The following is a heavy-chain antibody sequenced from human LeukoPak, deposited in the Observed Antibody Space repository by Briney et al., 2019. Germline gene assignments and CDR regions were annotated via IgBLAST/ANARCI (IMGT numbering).Heavy chain of an antibody. J-gene: IGHJ4*02. CDR3: ARDGSSDYGGNPDY. CDR2: IIPILGIA. D-gene: IGHD4-23*01. Sequence: SVKVSCKASGGTFSSYTISWVRQAPGEGLEWMGRIIPILGIANYAQKFRGRVTITADKSTSTAYMELSSLRSEDTAVYYCARDGSSDYGGNPDYWGQGTLVTVSS. CDR1: GGTFSSYT. V-gene: IGHV1-69*04.